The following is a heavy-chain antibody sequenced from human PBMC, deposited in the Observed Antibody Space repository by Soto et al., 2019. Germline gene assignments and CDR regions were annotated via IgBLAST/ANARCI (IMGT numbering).Heavy chain of an antibody. CDR3: AREAVVPAGSADY. J-gene: IGHJ4*02. CDR1: GGPLSGYY. D-gene: IGHD2-2*01. Sequence: QVQLQQWGTGLLKPSETLSLTCAVYGGPLSGYYWSWIRQSPAKGLEWIGEIDHSGGTNYTPSLKSRVTISIDTPKNQILLQLSAVTAADTAVYYCAREAVVPAGSADYWGQGTLVTVSS. CDR2: IDHSGGT. V-gene: IGHV4-34*02.